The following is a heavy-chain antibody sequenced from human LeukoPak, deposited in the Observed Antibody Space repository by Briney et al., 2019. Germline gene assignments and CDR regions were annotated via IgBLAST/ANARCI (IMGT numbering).Heavy chain of an antibody. CDR3: AKSSYYDIAFDI. Sequence: PGRSLRLSCAASGFTFDDYAMHWVRQAPGKGLEWVSGISWNSGSIGYADSVKGRFTISRDNAKNSLYLQMNSLRAEDTALYYCAKSSYYDIAFDIWGQGTMVTVSS. CDR2: ISWNSGSI. V-gene: IGHV3-9*01. D-gene: IGHD3-22*01. CDR1: GFTFDDYA. J-gene: IGHJ3*02.